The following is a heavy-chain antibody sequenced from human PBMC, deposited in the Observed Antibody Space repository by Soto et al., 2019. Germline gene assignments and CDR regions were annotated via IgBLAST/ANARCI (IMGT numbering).Heavy chain of an antibody. V-gene: IGHV5-51*03. J-gene: IGHJ6*02. CDR3: ARLLGSSWYEDYYYYGMDV. Sequence: EVQLVQSGAEVKKPGESLKISCKGSGYSFTSYWIGWVRQMPGKGLEWMGIIYPGDSDTRYSPSFQGQVTISADKSISNAYLQWSSLKASDTAMYYCARLLGSSWYEDYYYYGMDVWGQGTTVTVSS. CDR2: IYPGDSDT. D-gene: IGHD6-13*01. CDR1: GYSFTSYW.